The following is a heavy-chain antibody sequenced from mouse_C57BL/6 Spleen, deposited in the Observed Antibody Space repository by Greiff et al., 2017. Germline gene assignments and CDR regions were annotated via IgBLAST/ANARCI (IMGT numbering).Heavy chain of an antibody. CDR1: GYTFTDYE. CDR2: IDPETGGT. CDR3: TRGGLGYFDV. Sequence: VQLQQSGAELVRPGASVTLSCKASGYTFTDYEMPWVKQTPVHGLEWIGAIDPETGGTAYNQKFKGKAILTADKSSSTAYMELRSLTSEDSAVYYWTRGGLGYFDVWGKGTTVTVAS. V-gene: IGHV1-15*01. J-gene: IGHJ1*03.